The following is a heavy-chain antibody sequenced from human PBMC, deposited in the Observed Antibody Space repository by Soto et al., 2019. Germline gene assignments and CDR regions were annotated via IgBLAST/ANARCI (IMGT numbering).Heavy chain of an antibody. V-gene: IGHV4-59*01. CDR3: ARRIAAAGTSNYYGLDV. CDR1: GGSISSYY. Sequence: QVQLQESGPGLVKPSETLSLTCTVSGGSISSYYWSWIRQPPGKGLEWIGYISYRGSTNYSPSLKRRVSISAXXSXHXFSLKLSSVTAADTAVYYCARRIAAAGTSNYYGLDVWGQGTTVSVSS. D-gene: IGHD6-13*01. CDR2: ISYRGST. J-gene: IGHJ6*02.